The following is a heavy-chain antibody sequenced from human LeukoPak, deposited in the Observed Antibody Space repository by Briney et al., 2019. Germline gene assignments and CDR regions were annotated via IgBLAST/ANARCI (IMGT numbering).Heavy chain of an antibody. CDR2: IIPIFGTA. J-gene: IGHJ4*02. Sequence: PWASAKVSCKASGGTFSSYAISWVRQAPGQGLEWMGGIIPIFGTANYAQKFQGRVTITADESTSTAYMELSSLRSEDTAVYYCASREDCSSTSCYGGGDYWGQGTLVTVSS. CDR1: GGTFSSYA. V-gene: IGHV1-69*13. D-gene: IGHD2-2*01. CDR3: ASREDCSSTSCYGGGDY.